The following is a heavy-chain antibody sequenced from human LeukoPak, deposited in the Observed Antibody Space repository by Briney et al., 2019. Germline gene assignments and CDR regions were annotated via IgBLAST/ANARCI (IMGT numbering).Heavy chain of an antibody. CDR2: ISWNSGSI. D-gene: IGHD3-10*01. V-gene: IGHV3-9*01. J-gene: IGHJ4*02. Sequence: PGGSLRLSCAASGFTFSSYAMSWVRQAPGKGLEWVSGISWNSGSIGYADSVKGRFTISRDNAKNSLYLQMNSLRAEDTALYYCAKGGGTMIRGALIDYWGQGTLVTVSS. CDR1: GFTFSSYA. CDR3: AKGGGTMIRGALIDY.